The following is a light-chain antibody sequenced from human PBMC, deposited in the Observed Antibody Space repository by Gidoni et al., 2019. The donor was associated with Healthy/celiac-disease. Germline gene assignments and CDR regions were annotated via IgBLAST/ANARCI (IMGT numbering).Light chain of an antibody. Sequence: DIQMTQSPSTLSASVGDRVTITCRASQSISSWLSWYQKKPGKAPKLLIYDASSLESGVPSRFSGSGSGKEFTLTISSLQPDDFATYYCQQYNSFWTFGQGTKVEIK. J-gene: IGKJ1*01. V-gene: IGKV1-5*01. CDR3: QQYNSFWT. CDR2: DAS. CDR1: QSISSW.